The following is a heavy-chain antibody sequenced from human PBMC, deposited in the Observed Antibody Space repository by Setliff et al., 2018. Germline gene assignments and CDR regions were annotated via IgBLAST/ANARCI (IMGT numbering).Heavy chain of an antibody. J-gene: IGHJ4*02. Sequence: PSETLSRTCTVSGDSISSTYYYWGWIRQPPGKGLEWIGSISFGGNTYSNPSLKSRVTISLDTSKNQFSLKLNSVTAADTAVYSCARDPGHRSGTWSLDYWGQGTLVTVSS. CDR1: GDSISSTYYY. CDR3: ARDPGHRSGTWSLDY. V-gene: IGHV4-39*07. CDR2: ISFGGNT.